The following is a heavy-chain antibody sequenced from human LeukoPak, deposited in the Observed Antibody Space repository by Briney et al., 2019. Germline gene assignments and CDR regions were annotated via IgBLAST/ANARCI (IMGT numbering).Heavy chain of an antibody. J-gene: IGHJ3*01. CDR1: GASVSSGYY. Sequence: PSETLSPTCTVSGASVSSGYYWSWIRQPPGKGLEWIAYIYHTGSTDSNPSLKSRVTISLDTSKNQFSLKLSSVTAADTAVYYCARRWVYDKRAFDAWGQGTVVTVSS. V-gene: IGHV4-59*08. D-gene: IGHD3-16*01. CDR3: ARRWVYDKRAFDA. CDR2: IYHTGST.